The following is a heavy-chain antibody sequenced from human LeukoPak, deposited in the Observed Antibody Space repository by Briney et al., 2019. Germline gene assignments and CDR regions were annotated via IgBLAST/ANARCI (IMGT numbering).Heavy chain of an antibody. CDR2: INPNSGGT. CDR3: ARSGDYYDSSGYYYMLDY. J-gene: IGHJ4*02. CDR1: GYTFTDYH. D-gene: IGHD3-22*01. Sequence: ASVKVSCKASGYTFTDYHMYWVRQAPGQGLEWMGWINPNSGGTNYAQKFQGRVTMTRDTSISTAYMELSRLRSDDTAVYYCARSGDYYDSSGYYYMLDYWGQGTLVTVSS. V-gene: IGHV1-2*02.